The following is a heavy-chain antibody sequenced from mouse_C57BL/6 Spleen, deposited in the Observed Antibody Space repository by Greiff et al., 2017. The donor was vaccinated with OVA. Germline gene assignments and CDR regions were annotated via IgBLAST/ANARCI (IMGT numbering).Heavy chain of an antibody. CDR1: GYAFSSSW. Sequence: VQLQQSGPELVKPGASVKLSCKASGYAFSSSWMNWVKQRPGKGLEWIGRIYPGDGDTNYNGKFKGKATLTADKSSSTAYMQLSILTSEDSAVYFCTTVVATAYFDYWGQGTTLTVSS. CDR3: TTVVATAYFDY. J-gene: IGHJ2*01. CDR2: IYPGDGDT. D-gene: IGHD1-1*01. V-gene: IGHV1-82*01.